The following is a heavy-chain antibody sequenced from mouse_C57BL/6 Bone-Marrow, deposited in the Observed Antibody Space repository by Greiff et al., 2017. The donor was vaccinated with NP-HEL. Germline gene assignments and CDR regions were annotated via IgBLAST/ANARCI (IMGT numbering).Heavy chain of an antibody. Sequence: VQLQQSGPELVKPGASVKISCKASGYSFTDYNMNWVKQSNGKSLEWIGVINPNYGTTSYNQKFKGKATLTADKSSSTAYMQLSSLTSEDSAVYFCARGGLYDGYYLYYFDYWGQGTTLTVSS. CDR3: ARGGLYDGYYLYYFDY. V-gene: IGHV1-39*01. CDR2: INPNYGTT. D-gene: IGHD2-3*01. CDR1: GYSFTDYN. J-gene: IGHJ2*01.